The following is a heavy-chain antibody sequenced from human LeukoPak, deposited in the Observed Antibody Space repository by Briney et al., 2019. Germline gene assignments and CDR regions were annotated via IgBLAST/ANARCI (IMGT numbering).Heavy chain of an antibody. D-gene: IGHD6-19*01. CDR1: GFPFSSYS. CDR3: ARDLRSGWDRPFDY. V-gene: IGHV3-21*01. J-gene: IGHJ4*02. Sequence: PGGSLRLSCAASGFPFSSYSMNWVRQAPGKGLEWVSSISSSGTYEYYADSVKGRFTISRDNAKNSLYLQMNSLRAEDTAVYYCARDLRSGWDRPFDYWGQGTLVTVSS. CDR2: ISSSGTYE.